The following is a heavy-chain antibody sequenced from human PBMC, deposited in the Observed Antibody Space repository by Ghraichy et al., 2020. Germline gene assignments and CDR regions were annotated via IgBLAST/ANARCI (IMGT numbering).Heavy chain of an antibody. CDR2: ISISGGSA. CDR3: AKKIRISGSYSF. D-gene: IGHD1-26*01. CDR1: GFTFSSYA. V-gene: IGHV3-23*01. Sequence: SCAASGFTFSSYAMSWVRQAPGKGLEWVSTISISGGSAYYADSVKGRFTISRDISKNTLYLQMNSLRAEDTAVYYCAKKIRISGSYSFWGQGTLVTVSS. J-gene: IGHJ4*02.